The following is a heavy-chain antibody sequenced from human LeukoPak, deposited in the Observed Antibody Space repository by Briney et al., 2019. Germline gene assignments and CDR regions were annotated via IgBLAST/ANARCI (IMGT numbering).Heavy chain of an antibody. D-gene: IGHD3-16*02. CDR2: ISSSGSTI. CDR3: AKVPEGSYRYTLSD. Sequence: GSLRLSCAASGFTFSDYYMSWIRQAPGKGLEWVSYISSSGSTIYYADSVKGRFTISRDNSKNTLYLQMNSLRAEDTAVYYCAKVPEGSYRYTLSDWGQGTLVTVSS. J-gene: IGHJ4*02. CDR1: GFTFSDYY. V-gene: IGHV3-11*01.